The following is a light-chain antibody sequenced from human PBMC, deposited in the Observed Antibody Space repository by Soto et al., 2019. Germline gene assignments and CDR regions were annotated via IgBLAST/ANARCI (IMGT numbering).Light chain of an antibody. CDR1: QSIGSD. CDR3: QQTYNTPPT. V-gene: IGKV1-39*01. J-gene: IGKJ1*01. Sequence: DIQMTQSPSSVSASVGDRVTITCRASQSIGSDLNWYQQKPGKAPQLLISVASSLQSGVPSRYSGSRSATDFTLAINSLQPEDFATYYCQQTYNTPPTYGQGTKAEL. CDR2: VAS.